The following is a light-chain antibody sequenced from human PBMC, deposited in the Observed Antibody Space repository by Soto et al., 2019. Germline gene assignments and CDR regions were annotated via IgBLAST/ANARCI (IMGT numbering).Light chain of an antibody. CDR3: QQCNTFWT. J-gene: IGKJ1*01. CDR2: DVS. CDR1: QSISSW. V-gene: IGKV1-5*01. Sequence: DIPLTQSPSTLSASVGDRVTITCRASQSISSWLAWYQQKPGKAPKLLIYDVSSLESGVPSRFSGSGSGTEFTLTISSQQPDDFATYYCQQCNTFWTFGQGTKVEIK.